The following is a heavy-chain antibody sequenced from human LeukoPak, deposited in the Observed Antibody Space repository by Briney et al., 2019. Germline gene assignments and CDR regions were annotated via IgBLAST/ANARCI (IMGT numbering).Heavy chain of an antibody. V-gene: IGHV1-2*02. Sequence: ASVNVSCRASGYTFTVYYMHWVRQAPGQGLEWMGWINPNSGGTNYAQKFQGRVTMTRDTSISTAYMELSRLRSDDTAVYYCARDKRGYCSSTSCYSSDFDYWGQGTLVTVSS. CDR2: INPNSGGT. J-gene: IGHJ4*02. CDR3: ARDKRGYCSSTSCYSSDFDY. D-gene: IGHD2-2*01. CDR1: GYTFTVYY.